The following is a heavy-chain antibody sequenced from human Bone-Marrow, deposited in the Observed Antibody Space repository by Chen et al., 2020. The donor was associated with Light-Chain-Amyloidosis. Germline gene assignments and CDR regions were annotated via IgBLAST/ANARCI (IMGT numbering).Heavy chain of an antibody. CDR2: IYPDDSDA. D-gene: IGHD5-12*01. Sequence: EVQLEQSGPEVKKPGESLKISCKGSGYTFPNYWTGWVRQMPGKGLEWMGVIYPDDSDARYSPSFEGQVTISADKSITTAYLQWRGLKASDTAMYYCARRRDGYNFDYWGQGTLVTVSS. CDR3: ARRRDGYNFDY. J-gene: IGHJ4*02. CDR1: GYTFPNYW. V-gene: IGHV5-51*01.